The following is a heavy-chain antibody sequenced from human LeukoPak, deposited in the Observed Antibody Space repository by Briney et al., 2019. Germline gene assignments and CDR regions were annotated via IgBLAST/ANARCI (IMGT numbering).Heavy chain of an antibody. D-gene: IGHD3-10*01. Sequence: PGGSLRLSCAGSGFTFSTYGIHWVGQAPGKGLEWVSVISYDGSNKYYADSVKGRFTVSRDNSKNTLYVQMNSLRADETAVYYCARGVVEMTMVRGDIKYYYYGMDVWAQGTTVTVSS. CDR3: ARGVVEMTMVRGDIKYYYYGMDV. CDR1: GFTFSTYG. V-gene: IGHV3-30*19. CDR2: ISYDGSNK. J-gene: IGHJ6*02.